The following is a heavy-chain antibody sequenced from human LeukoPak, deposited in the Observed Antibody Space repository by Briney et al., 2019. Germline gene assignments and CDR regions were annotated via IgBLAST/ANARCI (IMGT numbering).Heavy chain of an antibody. D-gene: IGHD3/OR15-3a*01. CDR3: ATVAPEDYYFDY. V-gene: IGHV1-2*06. J-gene: IGHJ4*02. Sequence: ASVKVSCKASGYTFTGYHMHWVRQAPGQGLEWMGRINPNSGDTIYAQKFQGRVAMTEDTSTDTAYMELSSLRSEDTAVYYCATVAPEDYYFDYWGQGTLVTVSS. CDR1: GYTFTGYH. CDR2: INPNSGDT.